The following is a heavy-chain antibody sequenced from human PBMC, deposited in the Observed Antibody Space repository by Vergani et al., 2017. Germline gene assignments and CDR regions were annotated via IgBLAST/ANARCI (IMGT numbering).Heavy chain of an antibody. CDR3: ARDIVVVTFDYYYGMDV. D-gene: IGHD2-21*02. CDR1: GFTFSSYS. CDR2: ISSSSSYI. V-gene: IGHV3-21*01. Sequence: EVQLVESGGGLVKPGGSLRLSCAASGFTFSSYSMNWVRQAPGKGLEWVSSISSSSSYIYYADSVKGRFTISRDNAKNSLYLQMNSLRAEDTAVYYCARDIVVVTFDYYYGMDVWGQGTTVTVSS. J-gene: IGHJ6*02.